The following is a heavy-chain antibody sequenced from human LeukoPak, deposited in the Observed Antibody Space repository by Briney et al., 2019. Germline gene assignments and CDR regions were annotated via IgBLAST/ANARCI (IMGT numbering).Heavy chain of an antibody. CDR2: INPNSGGT. CDR3: ARVSSIAARPEYFDY. Sequence: ASVKASCKASGYTFTSYYMHWVRQAPGQGLEWMGWINPNSGGTNYAQKFQGRVTMTRDTSISTAYMELSRLRSDDTAVYYCARVSSIAARPEYFDYWGQGTLVTVSS. J-gene: IGHJ4*02. D-gene: IGHD6-6*01. V-gene: IGHV1-2*02. CDR1: GYTFTSYY.